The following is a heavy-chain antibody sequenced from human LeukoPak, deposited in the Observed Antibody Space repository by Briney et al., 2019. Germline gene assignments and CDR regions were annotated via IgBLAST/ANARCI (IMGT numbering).Heavy chain of an antibody. D-gene: IGHD6-6*01. V-gene: IGHV3-33*01. CDR1: GFTFSSYG. J-gene: IGHJ4*02. CDR2: IWYDGSNK. Sequence: GGSLRLSCAASGFTFSSYGMHWVRQAPGKGLEWVAVIWYDGSNKYYADSVKGRFTISRDNSKNSLYLQMNSLRAEDTAVYYCARWPYSSSYYFDYWGQGTLVTVSS. CDR3: ARWPYSSSYYFDY.